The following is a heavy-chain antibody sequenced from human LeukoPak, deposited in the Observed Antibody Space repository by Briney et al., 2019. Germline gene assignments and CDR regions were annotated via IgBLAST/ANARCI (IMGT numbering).Heavy chain of an antibody. V-gene: IGHV3-9*01. Sequence: PGGSLRLSCAASGFTFDDYAMHWVRQAPGKGLEWVSGISWNSGYICYADSVKGRFTISRDNAKNSLYPQMNSLRAEDSALYYCAQGTHYFDSSGYLTSFDPWGQGTLVTVSS. CDR2: ISWNSGYI. CDR3: AQGTHYFDSSGYLTSFDP. J-gene: IGHJ5*02. D-gene: IGHD3-22*01. CDR1: GFTFDDYA.